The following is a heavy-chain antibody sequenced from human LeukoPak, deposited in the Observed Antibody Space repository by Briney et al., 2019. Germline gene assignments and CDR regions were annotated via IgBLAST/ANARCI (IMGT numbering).Heavy chain of an antibody. CDR1: GFTFSGYS. CDR2: ISSSSSYI. J-gene: IGHJ4*02. V-gene: IGHV3-21*01. CDR3: ASEQQLVGVSHY. D-gene: IGHD6-13*01. Sequence: GGSLRLSCAASGFTFSGYSMNWVRQAPGKGLEWVSSISSSSSYIYYADSVKGRFTISRDNAKNSLYLQMNSLRAEDTAVYYCASEQQLVGVSHYWGQGTLVTVSS.